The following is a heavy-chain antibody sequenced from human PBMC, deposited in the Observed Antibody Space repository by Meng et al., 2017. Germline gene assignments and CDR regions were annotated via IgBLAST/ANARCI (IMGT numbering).Heavy chain of an antibody. Sequence: GGSLRLSCAASGFTFSSYSMNWVRQAPGKGLEWLSYISSSGTTRNYADSVKGRFTISRDNAKNSLFLEMNSLRADDTAVYYCARDGSTVTTNYFYGMDVWGQGTTVTVSS. CDR3: ARDGSTVTTNYFYGMDV. D-gene: IGHD4-17*01. CDR2: ISSSGTTR. J-gene: IGHJ6*02. V-gene: IGHV3-48*04. CDR1: GFTFSSYS.